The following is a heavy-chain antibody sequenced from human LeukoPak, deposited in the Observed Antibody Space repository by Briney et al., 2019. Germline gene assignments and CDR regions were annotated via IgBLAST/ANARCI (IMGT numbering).Heavy chain of an antibody. CDR1: GGSISSHY. CDR3: AKGEADPVLFDY. CDR2: IYYSGST. Sequence: SETLSLTCTVSGGSISSHYWNWLRQPPGKGLEWIGYIYYSGSTKYNPSLKNRVTISIDMSKNQFSLNLSSVTAADTAMYYCAKGEADPVLFDYWGQGTLVTVSS. V-gene: IGHV4-59*11. D-gene: IGHD6-6*01. J-gene: IGHJ4*02.